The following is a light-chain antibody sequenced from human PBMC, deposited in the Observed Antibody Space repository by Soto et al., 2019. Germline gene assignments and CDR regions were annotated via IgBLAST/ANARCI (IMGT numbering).Light chain of an antibody. CDR1: QSVGRN. J-gene: IGKJ2*01. Sequence: EIVMTQSPVALSVSPGESAALSCRASQSVGRNFAWYQQRPGQAPRVLIYGTSTRATGVPARFSGSGSGTAFTLTISSLQSEDFAVYYCQQYNNWPYTFGQGTRLEIK. CDR3: QQYNNWPYT. V-gene: IGKV3-15*01. CDR2: GTS.